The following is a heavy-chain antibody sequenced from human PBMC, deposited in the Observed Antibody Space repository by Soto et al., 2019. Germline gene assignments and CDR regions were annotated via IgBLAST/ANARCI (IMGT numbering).Heavy chain of an antibody. J-gene: IGHJ4*02. Sequence: QVELVESGGGLVKPGGSLRLSCAASGFTFSDYFMSWIRQAPGKGLEWLSYISTSSSSTYYADSVKGRFTISRDNAKNSLYLQMNSRRVEDTAVYYCASLAVAGWYFDYWGQGTRVTVSS. CDR1: GFTFSDYF. V-gene: IGHV3-11*05. CDR3: ASLAVAGWYFDY. CDR2: ISTSSSST. D-gene: IGHD6-19*01.